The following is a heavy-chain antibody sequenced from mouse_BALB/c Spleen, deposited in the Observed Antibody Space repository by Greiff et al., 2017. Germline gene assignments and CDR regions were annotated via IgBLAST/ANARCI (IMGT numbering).Heavy chain of an antibody. V-gene: IGHV1-54*01. J-gene: IGHJ4*01. D-gene: IGHD2-4*01. CDR2: INPGSGGT. Sequence: VQLQQSGAELVRPGTSVKVSCKASGYAFTNYLIEWVKQRPGQGLEWIGVINPGSGGTNYNEKFKGKATLTADKSSSTAYMQLSSLTSDDSAVYFCARGGLRLHYYAMDYWGQGTSVTVSS. CDR1: GYAFTNYL. CDR3: ARGGLRLHYYAMDY.